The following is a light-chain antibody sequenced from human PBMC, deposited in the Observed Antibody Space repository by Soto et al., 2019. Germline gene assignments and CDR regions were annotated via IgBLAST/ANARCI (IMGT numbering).Light chain of an antibody. J-gene: IGKJ1*01. CDR2: AAS. CDR1: QSISSY. CDR3: QQSYSRPPT. V-gene: IGKV1-39*01. Sequence: EIQMTQSASSLSASVGDRVTITCLSSQSISSYLNWYQQKPGKAPKLLIYAASSLQSGVPSRFSGSGSGTDFTLTISSLQPEDFATYYCQQSYSRPPTFGQGSMV.